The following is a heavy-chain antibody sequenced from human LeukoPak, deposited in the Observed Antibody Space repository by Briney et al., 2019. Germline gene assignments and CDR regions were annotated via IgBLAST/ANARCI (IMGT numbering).Heavy chain of an antibody. D-gene: IGHD5-24*01. CDR2: ISGSGGST. V-gene: IGHV3-23*01. CDR1: GFTFSSYG. CDR3: ARVSREMATIDYYYYMDV. J-gene: IGHJ6*03. Sequence: GGSLRLSCAASGFTFSSYGMSWVRQAPGKGLEWVSAISGSGGSTYYADSVKGRFTISRDNSKNSLYLQMNSLRAEDTAVYYCARVSREMATIDYYYYMDVWGKGTTVTVSS.